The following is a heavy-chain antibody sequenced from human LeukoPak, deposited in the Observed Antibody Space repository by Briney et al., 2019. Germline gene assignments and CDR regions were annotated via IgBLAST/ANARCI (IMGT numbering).Heavy chain of an antibody. D-gene: IGHD1-26*01. Sequence: PGGSLRLSCAASGFTFSSYAMHWVRQAPGKGLEWVAVISNDGSKKYYADSVKGRFTISRDNSKNTLYLQMNSQRAEDTAVYYCARDRESGSQGAFDIWGQGTMVTVSS. J-gene: IGHJ3*02. CDR3: ARDRESGSQGAFDI. V-gene: IGHV3-30-3*01. CDR1: GFTFSSYA. CDR2: ISNDGSKK.